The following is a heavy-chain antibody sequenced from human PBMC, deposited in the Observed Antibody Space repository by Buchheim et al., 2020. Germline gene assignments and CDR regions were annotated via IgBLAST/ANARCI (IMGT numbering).Heavy chain of an antibody. CDR1: GFTFSSYE. V-gene: IGHV3-48*03. CDR2: ISSSGSTI. Sequence: EVQLVESGGGLVQPGGSLRLSCAASGFTFSSYEMNWVRQAPGKGLEWVSYISSSGSTIYYADSVKGRFAFSRANAKNSMYMQMNSLRAEDTAVYYCARDNLGYDSSSYYYGMDVWGQGTT. CDR3: ARDNLGYDSSSYYYGMDV. J-gene: IGHJ6*02. D-gene: IGHD3-22*01.